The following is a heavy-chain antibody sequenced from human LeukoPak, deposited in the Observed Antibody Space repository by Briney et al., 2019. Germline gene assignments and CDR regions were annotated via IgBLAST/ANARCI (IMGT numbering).Heavy chain of an antibody. CDR1: GFTFSSYG. CDR3: AKESGYYN. J-gene: IGHJ4*02. D-gene: IGHD3-22*01. Sequence: QTGGSLRLSCAASGFTFSSYGMHWVRQAPGKGLEWVAVISYDGSNKYYADSVKGRFTISRDNSKNTLYLQMNSLRAEDTAVYYCAKESGYYNWGQGTLVTVSS. CDR2: ISYDGSNK. V-gene: IGHV3-30*18.